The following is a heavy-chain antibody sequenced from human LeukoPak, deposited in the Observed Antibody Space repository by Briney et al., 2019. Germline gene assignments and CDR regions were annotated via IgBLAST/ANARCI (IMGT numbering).Heavy chain of an antibody. V-gene: IGHV4-34*01. J-gene: IGHJ4*02. D-gene: IGHD4-17*01. CDR3: ARGLIRTTVTTGWNY. Sequence: GSLRLSCAASGLTVSRYAMSWIRQPPGKGLEWLGGINHSGSTNYNPSLKSRVTISVDTSKNQFSLKLSSVTAADTAVYYCARGLIRTTVTTGWNYWGQGTLVTVSS. CDR1: GLTVSRYA. CDR2: INHSGST.